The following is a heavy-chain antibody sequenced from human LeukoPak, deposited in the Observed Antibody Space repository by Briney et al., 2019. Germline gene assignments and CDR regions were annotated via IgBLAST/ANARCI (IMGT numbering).Heavy chain of an antibody. V-gene: IGHV4-39*01. CDR1: GGSLSSSSYY. D-gene: IGHD3-3*01. CDR3: ARQRYDFWSGYYTDYYYYYYMDV. J-gene: IGHJ6*03. Sequence: PSETLSLTCTVSGGSLSSSSYYWGWIRQPPGKGLEWIGSIYYSGSTYYNPSLKSRVTISVDTSKNQFSLKLSSVTAADTAVYYCARQRYDFWSGYYTDYYYYYYMDVWGKGTTVTVSS. CDR2: IYYSGST.